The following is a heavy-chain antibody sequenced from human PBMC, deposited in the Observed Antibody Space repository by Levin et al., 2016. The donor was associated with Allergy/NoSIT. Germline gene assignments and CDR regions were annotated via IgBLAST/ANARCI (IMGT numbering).Heavy chain of an antibody. J-gene: IGHJ4*02. CDR3: ARQFLFNDYAMGNDY. Sequence: ASVKVSCKASGYTFTGYYMNWVRQAPGQGLEWMGWINPNSGGTNYAQKFQGRVTMTRDTSISTAYMELSRLRSDDTAVYYCARQFLFNDYAMGNDYWGQGTLVTVSS. CDR2: INPNSGGT. D-gene: IGHD4-17*01. CDR1: GYTFTGYY. V-gene: IGHV1-2*02.